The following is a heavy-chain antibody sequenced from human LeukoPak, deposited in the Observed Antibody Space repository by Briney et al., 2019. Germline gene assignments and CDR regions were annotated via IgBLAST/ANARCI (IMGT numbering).Heavy chain of an antibody. J-gene: IGHJ4*02. D-gene: IGHD3-22*01. CDR3: ARAAGSGYYQYFDY. Sequence: PGGSLRLSCAVSGFTFSSYSMNWVRQAPGKGLEWVSYISSSSTIYYVDSVKGRFTISRDNAKNSLYLQMNSLRAEDTAVYYCARAAGSGYYQYFDYWGQGTLVTVSS. V-gene: IGHV3-48*01. CDR1: GFTFSSYS. CDR2: ISSSSTI.